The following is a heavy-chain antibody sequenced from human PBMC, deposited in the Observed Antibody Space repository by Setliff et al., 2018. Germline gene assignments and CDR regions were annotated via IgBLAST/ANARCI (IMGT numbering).Heavy chain of an antibody. CDR3: AKVITVFGVVIMENWFDP. D-gene: IGHD3-3*01. V-gene: IGHV4-59*11. J-gene: IGHJ5*02. CDR2: LSHSGSS. CDR1: GASINNHF. Sequence: SETLSLTCTVSGASINNHFWSWIRQPPGKGLEWIGYLSHSGSSNYNPSLKSRVTMLADTSKNQFSLKLSSVTAADTAVYYCAKVITVFGVVIMENWFDPWGQGTLVTVSS.